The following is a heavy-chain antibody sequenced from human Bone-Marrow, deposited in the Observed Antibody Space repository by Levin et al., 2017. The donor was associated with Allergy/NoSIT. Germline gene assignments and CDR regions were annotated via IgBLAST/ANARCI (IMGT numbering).Heavy chain of an antibody. CDR3: ARRGVGYSSSSTRKFYYYYGMDV. V-gene: IGHV1-69*13. J-gene: IGHJ6*02. Sequence: SVKVSCKASGGTFSSYAISWVRQAPGQGLEWMGGIIPIFGTANYAQKFQGRVTITADESTSTAYMELSSLRSEDTAVYYCARRGVGYSSSSTRKFYYYYGMDVWGQGTTVTVSS. D-gene: IGHD6-6*01. CDR1: GGTFSSYA. CDR2: IIPIFGTA.